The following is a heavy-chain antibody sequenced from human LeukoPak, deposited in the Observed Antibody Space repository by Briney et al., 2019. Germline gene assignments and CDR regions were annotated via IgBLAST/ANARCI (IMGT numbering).Heavy chain of an antibody. V-gene: IGHV4-39*01. CDR2: IDYSGST. J-gene: IGHJ4*02. CDR3: VRRGTTGTDFDY. CDR1: GGSVSSGSYY. Sequence: SETLSLTCTVSGGSVSSGSYYWGWIRQAPGKGLEWIGNIDYSGSTYNNLPLKSRVTISVDTSKNQVSLKLSSVTAADTAVYYCVRRGTTGTDFDYWGQGTLVTVSS. D-gene: IGHD1-1*01.